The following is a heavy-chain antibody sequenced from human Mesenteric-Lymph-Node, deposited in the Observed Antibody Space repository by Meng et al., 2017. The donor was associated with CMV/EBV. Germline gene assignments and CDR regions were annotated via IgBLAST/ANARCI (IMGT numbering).Heavy chain of an antibody. J-gene: IGHJ5*02. Sequence: RHLQEPGPGRGKPSETWSLTCTVPCGSISSSSYYWGWIRQPPGKVREWIGSIYYSDSTYYNPSLKSRVTISVDTSKNQFPLKLSSVTAADTAVYYCARPHYYGSGSAPWFDPRGQGTLVTVSS. CDR1: CGSISSSSYY. V-gene: IGHV4-39*01. CDR3: ARPHYYGSGSAPWFDP. D-gene: IGHD3-10*01. CDR2: IYYSDST.